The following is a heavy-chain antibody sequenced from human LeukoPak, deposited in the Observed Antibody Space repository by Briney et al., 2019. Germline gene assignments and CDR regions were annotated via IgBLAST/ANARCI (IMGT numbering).Heavy chain of an antibody. Sequence: ASVNVSFKASGYTFTSYYMHWVRQAPGQGLEWMGIINPSGGSTSYAQKLQGRVTMTRDTSTSTVYMELSSLRSEDTAVYYCARDATPIAAAADLFDYWGQGTLVTVSS. CDR2: INPSGGST. D-gene: IGHD6-13*01. CDR3: ARDATPIAAAADLFDY. CDR1: GYTFTSYY. J-gene: IGHJ4*02. V-gene: IGHV1-46*01.